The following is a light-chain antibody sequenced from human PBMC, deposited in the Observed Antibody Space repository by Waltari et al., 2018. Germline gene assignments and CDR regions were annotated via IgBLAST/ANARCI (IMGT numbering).Light chain of an antibody. CDR3: CSYADSRTWV. V-gene: IGLV2-23*01. J-gene: IGLJ3*02. Sequence: QSALTQPASVSGSPGQSITISCTGSRSDVGRYDLVSWYQHHPDKAPQVIIFEDSKRPSGVSNRFSGSKSGNTAYLTISGLQAEYEADYYCCSYADSRTWVFGGGTKLTVL. CDR2: EDS. CDR1: RSDVGRYDL.